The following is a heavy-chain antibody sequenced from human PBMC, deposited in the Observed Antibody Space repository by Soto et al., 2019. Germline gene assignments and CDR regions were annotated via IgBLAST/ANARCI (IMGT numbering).Heavy chain of an antibody. CDR2: IWYDGGNK. CDR1: GFIFSSFA. V-gene: IGHV3-30*19. J-gene: IGHJ6*02. D-gene: IGHD3-3*01. CDR3: ARDQSVYYHDGMDV. Sequence: PGGSLRLSCAASGFIFSSFAMHWVRQAPGKGLEWVAVIWYDGGNKYYADSVTGRFTISRDNSKNTLYVQMSSLRAEDTAVYYWARDQSVYYHDGMDVWGQGTTVTVSS.